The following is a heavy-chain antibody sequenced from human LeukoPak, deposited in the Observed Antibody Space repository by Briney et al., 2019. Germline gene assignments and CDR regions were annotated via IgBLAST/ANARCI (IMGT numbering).Heavy chain of an antibody. D-gene: IGHD6-25*01. CDR3: ARARAGAFDI. Sequence: GGSLRLSCAASGFTLSSYSMNWVRQAPGKGLEWVSSISSSSSYIYYADSVKGRFTISRDNAKNSLYLQMNSLRAEDTAVYYCARARAGAFDIWGQGKMVTVSS. V-gene: IGHV3-21*01. J-gene: IGHJ3*02. CDR2: ISSSSSYI. CDR1: GFTLSSYS.